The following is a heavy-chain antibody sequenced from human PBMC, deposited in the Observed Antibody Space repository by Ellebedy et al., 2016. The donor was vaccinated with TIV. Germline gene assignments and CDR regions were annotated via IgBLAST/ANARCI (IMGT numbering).Heavy chain of an antibody. CDR1: GYTLTELS. J-gene: IGHJ4*02. D-gene: IGHD4-23*01. V-gene: IGHV1-24*01. Sequence: AASVKVSCKVSGYTLTELSMHWVRPAPGKGLEWMGGFDPEDGETIYAQKFQGRVTITEDTSTDTAYMELSSLRCEETAVYYCATRGGNVWGQGTLVTVSS. CDR3: ATRGGNV. CDR2: FDPEDGET.